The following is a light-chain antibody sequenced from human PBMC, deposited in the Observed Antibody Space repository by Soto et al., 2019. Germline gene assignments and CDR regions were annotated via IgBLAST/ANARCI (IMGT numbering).Light chain of an antibody. V-gene: IGLV2-23*01. CDR1: SSDVGSYNL. CDR2: ESG. CDR3: CSFALGTTLV. J-gene: IGLJ3*02. Sequence: QSVLTQPASVSGSPGQSITISCTGSSSDVGSYNLVSWYQQHPGKAPKLMVYESGKRPSGVSDRFFGSKSGNTASLTISGLQAEDEADYSCCSFALGTTLVFGGGTQLTVL.